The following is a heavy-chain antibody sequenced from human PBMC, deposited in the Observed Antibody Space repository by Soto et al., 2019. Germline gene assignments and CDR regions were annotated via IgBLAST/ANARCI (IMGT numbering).Heavy chain of an antibody. CDR2: IDPSDSYT. Sequence: AGESLKISCKGSGYSFTSYWISWVRQMPGKGLEWMGRIDPSDSYTNYSPSFQGHVTISADKSISTAYLQWSSLKASDTAMYYCARQRSRSVDWFDPWGQGTLVTVSS. J-gene: IGHJ5*02. V-gene: IGHV5-10-1*01. CDR1: GYSFTSYW. D-gene: IGHD3-10*01. CDR3: ARQRSRSVDWFDP.